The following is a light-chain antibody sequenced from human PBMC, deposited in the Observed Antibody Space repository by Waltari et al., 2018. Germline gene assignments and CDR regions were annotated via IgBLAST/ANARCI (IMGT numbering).Light chain of an antibody. CDR1: QSIGGN. Sequence: DIELTQSPSPLSASVRDRVTLTCRASQSIGGNLNWYQQTPGRAPKVLIYAASSVQSGVPSRFSGRGSGTDFTLTISSLQPEDFATYYCQQSYSTPWTFGQGTKVEIK. V-gene: IGKV1-39*01. CDR2: AAS. CDR3: QQSYSTPWT. J-gene: IGKJ1*01.